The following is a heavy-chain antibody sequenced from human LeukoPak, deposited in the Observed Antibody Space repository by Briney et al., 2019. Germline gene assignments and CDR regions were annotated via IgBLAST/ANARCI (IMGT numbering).Heavy chain of an antibody. J-gene: IGHJ4*02. D-gene: IGHD3-9*01. CDR2: INHSGST. CDR1: GGSFSGYY. CDR3: ARVNSEYYDILTGLYYFDY. Sequence: PSETLSLTCAVYGGSFSGYYWSWIRQPPGKGLEWIGEINHSGSTNYNPSLKSRVTIPVDTSKNQFSLKLSSVTAADTAVYYCARVNSEYYDILTGLYYFDYWGQGTLVTVSS. V-gene: IGHV4-34*01.